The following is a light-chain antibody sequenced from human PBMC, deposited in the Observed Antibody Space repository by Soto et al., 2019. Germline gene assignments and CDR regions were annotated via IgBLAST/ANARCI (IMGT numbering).Light chain of an antibody. Sequence: DIHLTQSPSFLSASVGDRVTITCRASQGIASSLAGYQQKAGKAPKLLIYAASTLESGVPSRFSGSGPGTEFNLTISSLQPEEFAIYYCQQFNSYPLTFGGGTKVEIK. V-gene: IGKV1-9*01. CDR1: QGIASS. CDR2: AAS. CDR3: QQFNSYPLT. J-gene: IGKJ4*01.